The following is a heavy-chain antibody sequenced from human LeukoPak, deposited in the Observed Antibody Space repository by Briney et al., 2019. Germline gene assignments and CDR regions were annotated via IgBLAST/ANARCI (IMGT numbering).Heavy chain of an antibody. CDR3: VGSGWYGYFDY. V-gene: IGHV3-NL1*01. Sequence: GGSLRLSCAASGFTFSSYGMHWVRQAPGKGREWVSVIYSGGSTYYADSVKGRFTISRDNSKNTLYLQMNSLRAEDTAVYYCVGSGWYGYFDYWGQGTLVTVSS. CDR1: GFTFSSYG. CDR2: IYSGGST. D-gene: IGHD6-19*01. J-gene: IGHJ4*02.